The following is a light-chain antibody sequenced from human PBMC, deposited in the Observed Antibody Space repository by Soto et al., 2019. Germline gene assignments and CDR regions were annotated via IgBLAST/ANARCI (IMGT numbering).Light chain of an antibody. J-gene: IGLJ3*02. CDR2: GNS. CDR3: QPYDSSLTGWV. V-gene: IGLV1-40*01. Sequence: QSVLTQPPSVSGAPGQRVTISCTGSSSNIGGGYDVHWYQQLPGTAPKLLIYGNSNRPSGVPHRFSGSKSGSSASLSISGLHAPAEADYYCQPYDSSLTGWVFGGGTKLTVL. CDR1: SSNIGGGYD.